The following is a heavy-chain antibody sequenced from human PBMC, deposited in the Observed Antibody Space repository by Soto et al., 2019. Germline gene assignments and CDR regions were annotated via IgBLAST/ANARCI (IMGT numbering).Heavy chain of an antibody. CDR2: INHSGST. D-gene: IGHD2-15*01. V-gene: IGHV4-34*01. J-gene: IGHJ4*02. CDR3: ARGHDIVVVVAATRYFDY. Sequence: PSETLSLTCAVYGGSFSGYYWSWIRQPPGKGLEWIGEINHSGSTNYNPSLKSRVTISVDTSKNQFSLKLSSVTAADTAVYYCARGHDIVVVVAATRYFDYWGQGTLVTVSS. CDR1: GGSFSGYY.